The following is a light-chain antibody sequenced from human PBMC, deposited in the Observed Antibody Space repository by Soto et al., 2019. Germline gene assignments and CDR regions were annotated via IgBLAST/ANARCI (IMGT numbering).Light chain of an antibody. CDR2: GAS. Sequence: EIVMTQSPATLSVSPGESATLCCRASQSVSSNLAWYQQKPGQAPRLLIYGASTRATGIPARFSGSGSGTEFTLTISSLQSEDFAVYYCQQYNNWPQTFGQGTKVDIK. V-gene: IGKV3-15*01. CDR3: QQYNNWPQT. J-gene: IGKJ1*01. CDR1: QSVSSN.